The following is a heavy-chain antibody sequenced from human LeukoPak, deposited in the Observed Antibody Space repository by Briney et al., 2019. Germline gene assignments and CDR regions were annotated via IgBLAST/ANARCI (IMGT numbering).Heavy chain of an antibody. V-gene: IGHV3-21*01. D-gene: IGHD5-12*01. Sequence: GGSLRLSCAASGFTFSSYAMSWVRQAPGKGLEWVSSISSSSSYIYYADSVKGRFTISRDNAKNSLYLQMNSLRAEDTAVYYCASLPLRLYYYGMDVWGQGTTVTVSS. CDR1: GFTFSSYA. J-gene: IGHJ6*02. CDR2: ISSSSSYI. CDR3: ASLPLRLYYYGMDV.